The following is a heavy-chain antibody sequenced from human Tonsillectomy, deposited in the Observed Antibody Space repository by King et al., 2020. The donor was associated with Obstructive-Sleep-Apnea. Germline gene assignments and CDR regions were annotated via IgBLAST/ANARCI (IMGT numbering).Heavy chain of an antibody. CDR2: ISYDGSNK. D-gene: IGHD3-10*01. CDR1: GFTFSTYA. V-gene: IGHV3-30-3*01. J-gene: IGHJ4*02. CDR3: ARVGGSGSYYDPYYFDY. Sequence: VQLQESGGDVVQPGRSLRLSCAASGFTFSTYAMHWVRQAPGKGLEWVAAISYDGSNKYYADSVKGRFTISRDNSKNTLFLHMSSLRTADTAVYYCARVGGSGSYYDPYYFDYWGQGTLVTVSS.